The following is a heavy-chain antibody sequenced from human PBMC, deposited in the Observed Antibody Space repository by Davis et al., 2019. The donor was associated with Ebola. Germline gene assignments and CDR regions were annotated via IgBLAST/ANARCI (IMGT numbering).Heavy chain of an antibody. V-gene: IGHV3-73*01. J-gene: IGHJ4*02. D-gene: IGHD6-19*01. CDR3: TGTWLTYDY. Sequence: LKISCAASGFTFSGSAMHWVRQASGKGLEWVGRIRSKANSYATAYAASMKGRLTISRDDSKNTAYLQMNSLKTEDTAVYYCTGTWLTYDYWGQGTLVTVSS. CDR1: GFTFSGSA. CDR2: IRSKANSYAT.